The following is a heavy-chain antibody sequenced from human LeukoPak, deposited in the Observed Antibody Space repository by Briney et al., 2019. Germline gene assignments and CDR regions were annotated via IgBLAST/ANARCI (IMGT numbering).Heavy chain of an antibody. J-gene: IGHJ3*02. Sequence: GGSLRLSCVVSGLTFSRETMGWVRQAPGKGLEWVSVISGSSATKKYGDSVKGRFTISRDNAKNSLYLQMNSLRAEDTALYYCAKADIVATITDDAFDIWGQGTMDTVSS. CDR1: GLTFSRET. D-gene: IGHD5-12*01. CDR3: AKADIVATITDDAFDI. V-gene: IGHV3-23*01. CDR2: ISGSSATK.